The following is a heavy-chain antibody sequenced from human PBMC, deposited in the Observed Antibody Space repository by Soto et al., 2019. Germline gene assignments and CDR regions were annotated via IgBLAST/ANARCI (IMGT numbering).Heavy chain of an antibody. D-gene: IGHD3-16*01. J-gene: IGHJ4*02. CDR3: ARVLTGTTYETEYDYIWGSPNYFDY. CDR1: GLTFSSYW. Sequence: GGSLRLSCAASGLTFSSYWMGWVRQAPGKGLEWVANIKQDGSEKYYVDSVKGRFTISRDNAKNSLYLQMNSLRAEDTAVYYCARVLTGTTYETEYDYIWGSPNYFDYWVQGTLVTVSS. CDR2: IKQDGSEK. V-gene: IGHV3-7*01.